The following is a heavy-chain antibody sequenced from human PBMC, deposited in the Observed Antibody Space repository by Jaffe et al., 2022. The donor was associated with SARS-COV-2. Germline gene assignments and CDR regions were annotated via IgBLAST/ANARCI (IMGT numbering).Heavy chain of an antibody. CDR2: FDPEDGET. V-gene: IGHV1-24*01. Sequence: QVQLVQSGAEVKKPGASVKVSCKVSGYTLTELSMHWVRQAPGKGLEWMGGFDPEDGETIYAQKFQGRVTMTEDTSTDTAYMELSSLRSEDTAVYYCATDSLSQDYYDSSGPTRRLDYWGQGTLVTVSS. J-gene: IGHJ4*02. CDR1: GYTLTELS. CDR3: ATDSLSQDYYDSSGPTRRLDY. D-gene: IGHD3-22*01.